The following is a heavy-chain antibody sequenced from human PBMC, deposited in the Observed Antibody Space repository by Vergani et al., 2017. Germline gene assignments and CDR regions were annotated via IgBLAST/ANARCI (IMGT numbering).Heavy chain of an antibody. D-gene: IGHD3-9*01. CDR2: INPSGGHT. CDR3: ARGDYGILTGYRV. V-gene: IGHV1-46*03. CDR1: GYTFSNYY. Sequence: QVQVVQSGAEVKKSGASVKVSCKTSGYTFSNYYMHWVRQAPGQGLEWMGIINPSGGHTNYAQKFQGRVTMTRDTSTSTVYMELSSLRSEDTAIYYCARGDYGILTGYRVWGQGTLVTVSA. J-gene: IGHJ4*02.